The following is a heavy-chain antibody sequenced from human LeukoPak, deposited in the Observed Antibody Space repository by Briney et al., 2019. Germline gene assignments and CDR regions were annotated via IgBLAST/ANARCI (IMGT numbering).Heavy chain of an antibody. CDR3: ARGGTTTVTTEGWFDP. V-gene: IGHV3-7*01. Sequence: GGSLRLSCAASGFTFSSYWMSWVRQAPGKGLEWVANIKQDGSEKYYVDSVKGRFTISRDNAKNSLYLQMNSLRAEDTAVYYCARGGTTTVTTEGWFDPWGQGTLVTVSS. CDR1: GFTFSSYW. D-gene: IGHD4-17*01. J-gene: IGHJ5*02. CDR2: IKQDGSEK.